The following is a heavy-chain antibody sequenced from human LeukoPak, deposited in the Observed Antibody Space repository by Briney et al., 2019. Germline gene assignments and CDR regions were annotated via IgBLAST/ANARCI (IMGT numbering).Heavy chain of an antibody. V-gene: IGHV3-48*01. J-gene: IGHJ5*02. CDR1: GFTFSSYS. CDR2: ISGSGSSI. Sequence: GGSLRLSCAASGFTFSSYSINWVRQAPGKGLEWVSYISGSGSSIYYADSVKGRLTISRDNAKNLVYLQMNSLRAEDTAVYYCARDLDILAMIVAWGQGTLVTVSS. D-gene: IGHD5-12*01. CDR3: ARDLDILAMIVA.